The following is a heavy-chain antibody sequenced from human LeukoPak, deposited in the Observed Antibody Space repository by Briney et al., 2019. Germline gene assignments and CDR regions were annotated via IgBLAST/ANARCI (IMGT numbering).Heavy chain of an antibody. CDR3: ARADRLHGGPYLIGP. Sequence: ASVKVSCKTSGYSFTGYYMHWVRQAPGQGLEWMGWNNPNSGGTSSAQKFQGRVTMTRGTSITTVYMEVSWLTSDDTAIYYCARADRLHGGPYLIGPWGQGTTVTVSS. V-gene: IGHV1-2*02. J-gene: IGHJ5*02. CDR2: NNPNSGGT. D-gene: IGHD2-21*01. CDR1: GYSFTGYY.